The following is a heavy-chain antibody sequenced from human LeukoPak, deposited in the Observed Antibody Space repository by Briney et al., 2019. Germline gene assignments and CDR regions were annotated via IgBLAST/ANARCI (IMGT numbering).Heavy chain of an antibody. D-gene: IGHD3-22*01. Sequence: GGSLRLSCAATGFTFSRYGMSWVRQAPGKGLEWVSLISGSGTSTKYADSVKGRFTISRDNSKNTLFLQMNSLRADDTAVYYCAKDQYDSSGPYDSWGQGTLVTVSS. CDR3: AKDQYDSSGPYDS. CDR2: ISGSGTST. CDR1: GFTFSRYG. V-gene: IGHV3-23*01. J-gene: IGHJ4*02.